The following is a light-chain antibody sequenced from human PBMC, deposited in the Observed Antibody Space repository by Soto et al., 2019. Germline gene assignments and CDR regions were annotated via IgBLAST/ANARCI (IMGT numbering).Light chain of an antibody. J-gene: IGLJ3*02. V-gene: IGLV7-43*01. CDR1: TGAVTSGYY. CDR3: LLYYGGVRV. CDR2: DTN. Sequence: QTVVTQESSLTVSPGGTVTLTCASSTGAVTSGYYPNWFQQKPGQAPRALIYDTNNKHSWTPARFSGSLLGGKAALTLSGVQPEDEAEYYCLLYYGGVRVFGGGTKVTVL.